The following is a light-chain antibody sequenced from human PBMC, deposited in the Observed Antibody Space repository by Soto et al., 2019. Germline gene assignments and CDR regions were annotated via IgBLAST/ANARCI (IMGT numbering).Light chain of an antibody. CDR2: EVS. CDR1: SSDVGGYAY. J-gene: IGLJ3*02. Sequence: QSALTQPASVSGSPGQSITISCTGTSSDVGGYAYVSWYQQHPGKAPKLMISEVSNRPSGVSNRFSGSKSGNTASLTISGLQAEDEGDYYCSSYTSSSSWVFGGGTKVTVL. V-gene: IGLV2-14*01. CDR3: SSYTSSSSWV.